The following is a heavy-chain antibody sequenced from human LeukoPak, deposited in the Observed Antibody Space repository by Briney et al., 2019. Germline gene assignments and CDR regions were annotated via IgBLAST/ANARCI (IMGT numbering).Heavy chain of an antibody. CDR1: GGSISSYY. D-gene: IGHD6-19*01. Sequence: PSETLSLTCTVSGGSISSYYWSWIRQPPGKGLEWIGEIYHTGSTNYNPSLKSRVTISVDKSKNQFSLRLNSVTAADTAVYYCARDSFSRGSASYVGDDYWGQGTLVTVSS. CDR2: IYHTGST. V-gene: IGHV4-59*12. J-gene: IGHJ4*02. CDR3: ARDSFSRGSASYVGDDY.